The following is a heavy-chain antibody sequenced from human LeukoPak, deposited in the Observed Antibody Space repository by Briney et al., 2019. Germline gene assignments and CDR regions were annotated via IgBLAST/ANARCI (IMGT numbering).Heavy chain of an antibody. CDR2: ISSSSSYI. CDR3: ARADSSGDAFDI. Sequence: PGGSLRLSCAASGFTFSSYNMNWVRQAPGKGLEWVSSISSSSSYIYYADSVKGRFTISRDNAKNSLYLQMNSLRAEDTAVYYCARADSSGDAFDIWGQGTMVTVSS. D-gene: IGHD3-22*01. V-gene: IGHV3-21*01. J-gene: IGHJ3*02. CDR1: GFTFSSYN.